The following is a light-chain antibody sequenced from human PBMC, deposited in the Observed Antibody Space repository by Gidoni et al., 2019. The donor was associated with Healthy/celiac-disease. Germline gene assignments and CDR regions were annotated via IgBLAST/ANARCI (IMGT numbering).Light chain of an antibody. CDR3: QQSYCTLLT. J-gene: IGKJ4*01. CDR1: QSISSY. CDR2: AAS. Sequence: DIQMTQSPSSLSASVGDRVTITCRASQSISSYLNWYQQKPGKAPKLLIYAASSLQSGVPSRFSGSGSGTDFTLTISSLQPEDFATYYCQQSYCTLLTFGGXTKVEIK. V-gene: IGKV1-39*01.